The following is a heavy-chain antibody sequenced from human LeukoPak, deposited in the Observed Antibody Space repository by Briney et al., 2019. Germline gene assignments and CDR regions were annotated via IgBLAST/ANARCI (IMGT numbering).Heavy chain of an antibody. Sequence: GASVKVSCKASGYTFTSYYMHWVRQAPGQGLEWMGIINPSGGSTSYAQKFQGRVTMTRDTSTSTVYMELSSPRSEDTAVYYCARALAPGPADTGAGGMDVWGQGTTVTVSS. CDR1: GYTFTSYY. V-gene: IGHV1-46*01. CDR3: ARALAPGPADTGAGGMDV. J-gene: IGHJ6*02. CDR2: INPSGGST. D-gene: IGHD6-13*01.